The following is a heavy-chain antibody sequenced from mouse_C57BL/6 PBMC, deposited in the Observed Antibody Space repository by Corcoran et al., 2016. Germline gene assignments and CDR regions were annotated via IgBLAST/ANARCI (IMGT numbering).Heavy chain of an antibody. CDR2: IYPGSGNT. J-gene: IGHJ2*01. CDR3: VRWRLYGFDY. D-gene: IGHD1-1*01. Sequence: QVQLKQSGAELVRPGASVKLSCKASGYTFTDYYINWVKQRPGQGLEWIARIYPGSGNTYYNEKFKGKATLTAEKSSSTAYMQLSSLTSEDSAVYFCVRWRLYGFDYWGQGTTLTVSS. CDR1: GYTFTDYY. V-gene: IGHV1-76*01.